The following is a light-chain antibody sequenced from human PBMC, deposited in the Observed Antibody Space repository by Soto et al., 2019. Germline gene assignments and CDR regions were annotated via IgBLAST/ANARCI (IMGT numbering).Light chain of an antibody. CDR3: NSYAGSIEV. V-gene: IGLV2-8*01. CDR1: SSDVGGYKY. Sequence: QSALTQPPSASGSPGQSVTISCTGTSSDVGGYKYVSWYQQHPGKAPKLILYEVSKRPSGVPDRFSGSKSGNTASLTVSGLQAEDEADYYYNSYAGSIEVFATGTKVTVL. CDR2: EVS. J-gene: IGLJ1*01.